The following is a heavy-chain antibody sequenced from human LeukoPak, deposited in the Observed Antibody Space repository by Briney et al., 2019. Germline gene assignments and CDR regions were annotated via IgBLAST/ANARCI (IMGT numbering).Heavy chain of an antibody. D-gene: IGHD3-10*01. J-gene: IGHJ4*02. CDR3: ARSRSGGSGSYYRNFDY. CDR2: IKQDGSEK. CDR1: GFTFRTYW. V-gene: IGHV3-7*03. Sequence: GGSLRLSCAASGFTFRTYWMTWVRQAPGKGLEGVANIKQDGSEKYYVDSVRGRFTISRDNAKNSLYLQMNSLRAEDTAVYYCARSRSGGSGSYYRNFDYWGQGTLVTVSS.